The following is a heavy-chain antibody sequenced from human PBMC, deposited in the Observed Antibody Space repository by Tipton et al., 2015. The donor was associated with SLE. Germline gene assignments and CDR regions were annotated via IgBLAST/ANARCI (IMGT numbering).Heavy chain of an antibody. Sequence: TLSLTCTVSGASINSHYWSWIRQPPGKGLEWIGYIYYSGKTDYNPSLKSRVTISVDTSKNQFSLKLSSVTAADTAVYYCARQSDTTMVAYFDSWGQGTLLAVSS. V-gene: IGHV4-59*11. CDR1: GASINSHY. D-gene: IGHD5-18*01. J-gene: IGHJ4*02. CDR2: IYYSGKT. CDR3: ARQSDTTMVAYFDS.